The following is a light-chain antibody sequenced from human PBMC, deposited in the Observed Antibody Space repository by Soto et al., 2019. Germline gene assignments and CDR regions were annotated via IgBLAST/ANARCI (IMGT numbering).Light chain of an antibody. V-gene: IGLV2-23*01. CDR2: EGS. CDR3: CSYACSSTWV. Sequence: QAVVTQPASVSGSPGQSITISCTGTSSDVGSYNLVAWYQQHPGKAPKRMIYEGSKRHSGVSNRFSGSKSGNTASLTISGLQADDEADYYCCSYACSSTWVFGGGTKLTVL. CDR1: SSDVGSYNL. J-gene: IGLJ3*02.